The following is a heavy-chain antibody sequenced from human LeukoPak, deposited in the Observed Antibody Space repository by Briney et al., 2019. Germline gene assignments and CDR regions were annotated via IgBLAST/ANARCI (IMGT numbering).Heavy chain of an antibody. J-gene: IGHJ4*02. Sequence: GGSLRLSCAASGFTFSSYWMSWVRQAPGKGLEWVANIKQDGSEKYYVDSVKGRFTISRDNAKNSLYLQMNSLRAEDTAVCYCARNPLRFLEFDFDYWGQGTLVTVSS. CDR1: GFTFSSYW. CDR3: ARNPLRFLEFDFDY. D-gene: IGHD3-3*01. V-gene: IGHV3-7*01. CDR2: IKQDGSEK.